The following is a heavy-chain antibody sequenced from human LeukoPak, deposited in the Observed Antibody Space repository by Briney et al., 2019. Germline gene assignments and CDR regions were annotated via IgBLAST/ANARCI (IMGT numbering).Heavy chain of an antibody. CDR1: GFTFTAYH. Sequence: SVKVSCKASGFTFTAYHMHWVRQAPGQGLEWMGWINPNSGGTNYAQKFQGRVTMTRDTSISTAYMELSGLRSDDTAVYYCARGPHWDPHFDYWGQGTLVTVSS. CDR3: ARGPHWDPHFDY. D-gene: IGHD7-27*01. J-gene: IGHJ4*02. V-gene: IGHV1-2*02. CDR2: INPNSGGT.